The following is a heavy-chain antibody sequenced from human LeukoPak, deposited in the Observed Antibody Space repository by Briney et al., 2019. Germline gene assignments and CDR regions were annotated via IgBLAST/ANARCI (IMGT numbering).Heavy chain of an antibody. CDR1: GFTFEDYA. J-gene: IGHJ4*02. Sequence: GGSLRLSCAASGFTFEDYAMHWVRQAPGKGLEWVSGISWNSGSIGHADSVKGRFTISRDNAKNSLYLQMNSLRAEDTAVYYCARDPFADDWNHDYWGQGTLVTVSS. CDR2: ISWNSGSI. D-gene: IGHD1-1*01. CDR3: ARDPFADDWNHDY. V-gene: IGHV3-9*01.